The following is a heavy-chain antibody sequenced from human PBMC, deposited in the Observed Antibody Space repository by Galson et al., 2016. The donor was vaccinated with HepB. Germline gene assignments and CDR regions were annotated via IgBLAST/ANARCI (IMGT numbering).Heavy chain of an antibody. V-gene: IGHV1-24*01. CDR3: ATGIFFESNGFFYNFDY. Sequence: SVKVSCKVSGYNLDELAIHWVRQAPGKGLEWMGGFNPEDDEMVYAQNFQDRVTMTEDTSTDTAYMLLSGLRSDDSAIYFCATGIFFESNGFFYNFDYWGQGALVTVSS. J-gene: IGHJ4*02. D-gene: IGHD3-22*01. CDR1: GYNLDELA. CDR2: FNPEDDEM.